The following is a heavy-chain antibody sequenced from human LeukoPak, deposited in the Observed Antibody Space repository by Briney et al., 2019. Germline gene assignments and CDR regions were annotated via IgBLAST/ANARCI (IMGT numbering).Heavy chain of an antibody. V-gene: IGHV4-39*07. CDR3: ARGGFLEWLLLGDY. J-gene: IGHJ4*02. CDR1: GFTFSSYS. D-gene: IGHD3-3*01. Sequence: GSLRLSCAASGFTFSSYSMNWVRQAPGKGLEWIGSIYYSGSTYYNPSLKSRVTVSVDKSKNQVFLKLSSVTAADTAVYYCARGGFLEWLLLGDYWGQGTLVSVSS. CDR2: IYYSGST.